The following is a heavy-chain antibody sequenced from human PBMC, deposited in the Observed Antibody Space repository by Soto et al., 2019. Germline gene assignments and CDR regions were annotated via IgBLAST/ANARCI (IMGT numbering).Heavy chain of an antibody. CDR1: GYTFTSYA. Sequence: ASVKVSCKASGYTFTSYAMHWVRQAPGQRLEWMGWINAGNGNTKYSQKFQGRVTMTRDTSVSIAYMELSSLRSEDTAVYYCAQKKYYYDSSGYYLAAFDIWGQGTMVTVSS. CDR3: AQKKYYYDSSGYYLAAFDI. V-gene: IGHV1-3*01. CDR2: INAGNGNT. J-gene: IGHJ3*02. D-gene: IGHD3-22*01.